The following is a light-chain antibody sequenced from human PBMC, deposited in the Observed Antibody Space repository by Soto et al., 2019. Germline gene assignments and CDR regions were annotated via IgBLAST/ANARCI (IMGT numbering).Light chain of an antibody. CDR1: SSDVGNYKY. Sequence: SALTQPRSVSGSPGQSVTISCTGTSSDVGNYKYVSWYQQHPGKAPKLMIYDVTKRPSGVPDRFSGSKSGNTASLTISGLQAVDEADYYCCSYTGSYSWVFGGGTKLTVL. CDR2: DVT. V-gene: IGLV2-11*01. CDR3: CSYTGSYSWV. J-gene: IGLJ3*02.